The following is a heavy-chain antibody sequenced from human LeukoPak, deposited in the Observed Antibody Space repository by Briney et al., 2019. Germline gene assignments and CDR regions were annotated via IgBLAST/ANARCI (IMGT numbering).Heavy chain of an antibody. CDR3: STLTSRGLSDS. CDR1: GFTFSSYA. CDR2: IKSKADGETI. J-gene: IGHJ4*02. V-gene: IGHV3-15*07. Sequence: PGGSRRLSCAASGFTFSSYAMNWVRQAPGKGLEWVGRIKSKADGETIDYAAPVKGRFTFSRDDSKNMLYLQMNSLKSEDTAVYYCSTLTSRGLSDSWGQGTLVTVSS. D-gene: IGHD1-20*01.